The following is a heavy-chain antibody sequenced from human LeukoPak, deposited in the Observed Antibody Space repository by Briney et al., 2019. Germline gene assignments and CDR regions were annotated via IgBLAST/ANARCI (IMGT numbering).Heavy chain of an antibody. J-gene: IGHJ4*02. CDR3: ARSSTTVPYFDY. D-gene: IGHD4-17*01. CDR1: GGSISSGGYY. Sequence: PSETLSLTCTVSGGSISSGGYYWSWIRQHPGTGLEWIGYIYYSGSTYYNPSLKSRVTISVDTSKNQFSLKLSSVAAADTAVYYCARSSTTVPYFDYWGQGTLVTVSS. V-gene: IGHV4-31*03. CDR2: IYYSGST.